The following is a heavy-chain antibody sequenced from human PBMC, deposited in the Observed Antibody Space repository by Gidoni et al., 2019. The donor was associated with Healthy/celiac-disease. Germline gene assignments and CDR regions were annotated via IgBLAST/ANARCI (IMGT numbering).Heavy chain of an antibody. V-gene: IGHV3-21*01. CDR2: ISSSSSYI. D-gene: IGHD3-3*01. Sequence: EVQLVESGGGLVKPGGSLRLSCAASGFTFSSYSMNWVRQAPGKGLEWVSSISSSSSYIYYADSVKGRFTISRDNAKNSLYLQMNSLRAEDTAVYYCARVDFWSGEDDYWGQGTLVTVSS. J-gene: IGHJ4*02. CDR1: GFTFSSYS. CDR3: ARVDFWSGEDDY.